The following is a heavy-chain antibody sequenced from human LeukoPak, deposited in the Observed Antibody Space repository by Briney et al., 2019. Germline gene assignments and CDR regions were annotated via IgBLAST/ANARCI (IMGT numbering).Heavy chain of an antibody. V-gene: IGHV4-4*02. J-gene: IGHJ6*02. CDR1: GGSISSSNW. CDR2: IYYSGST. D-gene: IGHD6-13*01. Sequence: SETLSLTCAVSGGSISSSNWWSWVRQPPGKGLEWIGYIYYSGSTNYNPSLKSRVTISVDTSKNQFSLKLSSVTAADTAVYYCARRAAAYYYYGMDVWGQGTTVTVSS. CDR3: ARRAAAYYYYGMDV.